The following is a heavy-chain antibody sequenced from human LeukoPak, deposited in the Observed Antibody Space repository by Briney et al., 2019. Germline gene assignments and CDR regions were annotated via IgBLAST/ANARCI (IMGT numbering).Heavy chain of an antibody. V-gene: IGHV1-2*04. CDR2: INPNSGGT. Sequence: ASVKVSCKASGYTFTGYYMHWVRQAPGQGLEWMGWINPNSGGTNYAQKFQGWVTMTRDTSISTAYMELSRLRSDDTAVYYCARAPPTYYYDSSGYSYDYWGQGTLVTVSS. J-gene: IGHJ4*02. CDR3: ARAPPTYYYDSSGYSYDY. CDR1: GYTFTGYY. D-gene: IGHD3-22*01.